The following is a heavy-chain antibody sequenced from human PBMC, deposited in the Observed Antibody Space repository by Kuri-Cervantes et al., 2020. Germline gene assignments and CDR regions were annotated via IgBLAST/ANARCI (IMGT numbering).Heavy chain of an antibody. Sequence: GESLKISCAASGFTFSSYWMSWVRQAPGKGLVWVSRIKSDGSSTSYADSVKGRFTISRDNARSTLYLQMDSLRAEDTGVYFCATVVARTFEIWGQGTMVTVSS. D-gene: IGHD2-15*01. CDR3: ATVVARTFEI. V-gene: IGHV3-74*01. CDR2: IKSDGSST. CDR1: GFTFSSYW. J-gene: IGHJ3*02.